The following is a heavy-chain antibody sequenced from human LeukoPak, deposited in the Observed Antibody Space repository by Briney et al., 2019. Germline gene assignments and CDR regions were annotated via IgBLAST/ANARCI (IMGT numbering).Heavy chain of an antibody. CDR1: GFTFSSYA. Sequence: GGSLRLSCAASGFTFSSYAMSWVRQAPGKGLEWVSTISGSGAGTYYADSVKGRFTISRDNPKNTLYLQMNSLRAEDTAIYYCAKGTRGSGTSYNDVYWGQGTLVTVSS. D-gene: IGHD3-10*01. J-gene: IGHJ4*02. CDR2: ISGSGAGT. V-gene: IGHV3-23*01. CDR3: AKGTRGSGTSYNDVY.